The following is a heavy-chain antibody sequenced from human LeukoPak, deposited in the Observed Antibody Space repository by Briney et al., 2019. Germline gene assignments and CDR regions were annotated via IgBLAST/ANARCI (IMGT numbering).Heavy chain of an antibody. CDR1: GGSFSGYY. V-gene: IGHV4-34*01. CDR2: INHSGST. Sequence: PSETLSLTCAVYGGSFSGYYWSWIRQPPGKGLEWIEEINHSGSTNYNPSLKSRVTISVDTSKNQFSLKLSSVTATDTAVYYCARGNWNDVLFGAFDIWGQGTMVTVSS. CDR3: ARGNWNDVLFGAFDI. D-gene: IGHD1-1*01. J-gene: IGHJ3*02.